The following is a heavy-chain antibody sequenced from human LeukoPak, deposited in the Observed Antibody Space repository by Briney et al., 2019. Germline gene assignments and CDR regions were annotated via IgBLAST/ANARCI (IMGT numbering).Heavy chain of an antibody. CDR2: VIPILGIA. Sequence: ASVKVSCKASGGTFSSYAISWVRQAPGQGLEWMGRVIPILGIANYAQKFQGRVTITADKSTSTAYMELSSLRSEDTAVYYCARVEDSSGYQYYFDYWGQGTLVTVSS. D-gene: IGHD3-22*01. CDR1: GGTFSSYA. CDR3: ARVEDSSGYQYYFDY. V-gene: IGHV1-69*04. J-gene: IGHJ4*02.